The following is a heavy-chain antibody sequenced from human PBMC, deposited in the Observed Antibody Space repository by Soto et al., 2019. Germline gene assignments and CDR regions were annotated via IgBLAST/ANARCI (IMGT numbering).Heavy chain of an antibody. CDR1: GYTFTNYW. J-gene: IGHJ6*02. CDR3: AASIFYYGMDV. CDR2: IYPGDSDT. Sequence: GESLKISCKGSGYTFTNYWIGWVRQMPGKGLEWMGIIYPGDSDTKYNPSFQGQVTISADKSITTTYLRWTSLKASEPAIYYCAASIFYYGMDVWGQGTTVTVSS. V-gene: IGHV5-51*01.